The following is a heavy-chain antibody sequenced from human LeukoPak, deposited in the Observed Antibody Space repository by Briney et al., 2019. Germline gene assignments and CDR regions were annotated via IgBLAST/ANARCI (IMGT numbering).Heavy chain of an antibody. V-gene: IGHV4-4*02. CDR1: GGSISSSNW. CDR2: IYHSGST. CDR3: ARGGSGYYMYYFDY. J-gene: IGHJ4*02. Sequence: PSETLSLTCAVSGGSISSSNWWSWVRQPPGKGLEWIGEIYHSGSTNYNPSLKSRVTISVDKSKNQFSLKLSSVTAADTAVYYCARGGSGYYMYYFDYWGQGTLVTVSS. D-gene: IGHD3-22*01.